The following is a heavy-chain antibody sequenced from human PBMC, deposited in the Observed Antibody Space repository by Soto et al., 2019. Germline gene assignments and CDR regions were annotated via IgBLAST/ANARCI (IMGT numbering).Heavy chain of an antibody. Sequence: PSVTLSLTCTVSGGCISSYHWSWVRQAPGKGLEWIGHAYYTGSTNYNPSLKSRVTMSVDTSKNQFSLNLNSVTAADTAVYYCASTYCCGGSCYPGGNWCDHLGQETLLTTSS. D-gene: IGHD2-15*01. J-gene: IGHJ5*02. CDR2: AYYTGST. V-gene: IGHV4-59*01. CDR3: ASTYCCGGSCYPGGNWCDH. CDR1: GGCISSYH.